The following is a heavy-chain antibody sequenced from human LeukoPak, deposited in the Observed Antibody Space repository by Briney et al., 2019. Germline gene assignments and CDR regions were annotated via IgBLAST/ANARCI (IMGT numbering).Heavy chain of an antibody. V-gene: IGHV3-23*01. D-gene: IGHD3-10*01. J-gene: IGHJ4*02. CDR2: ISGPGGST. Sequence: GGSLRLSCAASGFTFSNAWMSWVRQASGKGLEWVSAISGPGGSTYYADSVKGRFTISRDNSKNTLYVQMNSLRAEDTAVYYCAKRGYGSGSSYYFDYWGQGTLVTVSS. CDR1: GFTFSNAW. CDR3: AKRGYGSGSSYYFDY.